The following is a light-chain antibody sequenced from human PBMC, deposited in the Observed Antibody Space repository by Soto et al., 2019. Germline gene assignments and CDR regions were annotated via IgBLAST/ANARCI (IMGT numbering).Light chain of an antibody. CDR1: QGISNF. J-gene: IGKJ5*01. V-gene: IGKV1-27*01. Sequence: DIQMTQSPSSLSASVGDRVTITCRASQGISNFLAWYQQKPGKVPKLLISAASTLQSGVPSRFSGSEYGTDFTLTITSLHPEDVATYYCQKYSSVITFGQGTRLEIK. CDR2: AAS. CDR3: QKYSSVIT.